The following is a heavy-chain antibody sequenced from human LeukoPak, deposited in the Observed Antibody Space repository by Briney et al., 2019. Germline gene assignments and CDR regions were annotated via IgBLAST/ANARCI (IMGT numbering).Heavy chain of an antibody. CDR1: GFTVSSNY. D-gene: IGHD2-2*01. V-gene: IGHV3-53*01. CDR3: AKRVVPAAMPGDAFDI. CDR2: IYSGGST. J-gene: IGHJ3*02. Sequence: GGSLRLSCAASGFTVSSNYMSWVRQAPGKGLEWVSVIYSGGSTDYADSVKGRFTISRDNSKNTLYLQMNSLRAEDTAVYYCAKRVVPAAMPGDAFDIWGQGTMVTVSS.